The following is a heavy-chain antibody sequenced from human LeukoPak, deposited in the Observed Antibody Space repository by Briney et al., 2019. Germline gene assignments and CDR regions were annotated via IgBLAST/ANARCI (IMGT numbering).Heavy chain of an antibody. D-gene: IGHD2-2*01. Sequence: PSETLSLTCAVSGYSISSGYYWGWIRQPPGKGLEWIGSIYHSGSTYYNPSLKSRVTISVDTSKTQFSLKLSSVTAADTAVYYCARQIIVVVPAAIGSFYMDVWGKGTTVTVSS. CDR3: ARQIIVVVPAAIGSFYMDV. J-gene: IGHJ6*03. CDR1: GYSISSGYY. V-gene: IGHV4-38-2*01. CDR2: IYHSGST.